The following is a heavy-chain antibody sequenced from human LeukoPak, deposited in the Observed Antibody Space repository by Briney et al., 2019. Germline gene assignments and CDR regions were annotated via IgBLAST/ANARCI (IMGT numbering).Heavy chain of an antibody. CDR2: IPYDGSNE. Sequence: GGSLRLSCAASGFTFSSYAMHWVRQAPGKGLEWVAVIPYDGSNEHYADSVKGRFTISRDNSKNTLYPQMNSLRAEDTAIYYCAKEDGVTMIVVARGMDVWGKGTTVTVSS. J-gene: IGHJ6*03. CDR1: GFTFSSYA. V-gene: IGHV3-30*04. CDR3: AKEDGVTMIVVARGMDV. D-gene: IGHD3-22*01.